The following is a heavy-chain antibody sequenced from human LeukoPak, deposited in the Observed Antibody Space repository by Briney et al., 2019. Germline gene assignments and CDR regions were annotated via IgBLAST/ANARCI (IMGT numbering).Heavy chain of an antibody. D-gene: IGHD1-26*01. J-gene: IGHJ5*02. CDR2: GSERGGT. Sequence: SETLSLTCAVYGESLNGHYWSWIRQSPGKGLEWIGEGSERGGTKFNPSLKSRVTISADTSKNQFSLKLSSVTAADTTVYHCAKNGQSGFSFDPWGRGTLVTVSS. V-gene: IGHV4-34*01. CDR1: GESLNGHY. CDR3: AKNGQSGFSFDP.